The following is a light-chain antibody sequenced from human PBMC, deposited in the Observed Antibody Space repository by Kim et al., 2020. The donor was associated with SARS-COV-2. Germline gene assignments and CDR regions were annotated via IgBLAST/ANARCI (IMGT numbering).Light chain of an antibody. J-gene: IGLJ1*01. CDR3: SSYTSSRTFV. Sequence: QSALTQPASVSGSPGQSITISCTGTSSDVGGYNYVSWYQQHPGKAPKLMIYDVSKRPSGVSNRFSGSKSGNTASLTISGLQDEDEADYYCSSYTSSRTFVFGTGTKVTVL. V-gene: IGLV2-14*01. CDR2: DVS. CDR1: SSDVGGYNY.